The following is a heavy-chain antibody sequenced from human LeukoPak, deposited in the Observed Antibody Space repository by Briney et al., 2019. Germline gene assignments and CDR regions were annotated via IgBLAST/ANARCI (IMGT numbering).Heavy chain of an antibody. CDR3: AKAVNYGSGSYFEYFDY. CDR2: ISGSGGST. CDR1: GFTFSSYA. J-gene: IGHJ4*02. D-gene: IGHD3-10*01. Sequence: GGSLRLSCAASGFTFSSYAMSWVRQAPGKGLEWVSAISGSGGSTYYADSVKGRFTISRDNSKNTLYLQMNSLRAEGTAVYYCAKAVNYGSGSYFEYFDYWGQGTLVTASS. V-gene: IGHV3-23*01.